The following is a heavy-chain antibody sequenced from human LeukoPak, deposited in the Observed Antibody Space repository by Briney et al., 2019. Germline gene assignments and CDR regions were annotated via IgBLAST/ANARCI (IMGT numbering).Heavy chain of an antibody. CDR1: GYTFTSYA. D-gene: IGHD6-19*01. CDR2: INAGNGNT. Sequence: GASVKVSCKASGYTFTSYAMHWVRQAPGQRLEWMGWINAGNGNTKYSQKFQGRVTITRDTSASTAYMELSSLRSEDTAVYYCARDRRIAVAGYYFDYWGQGTLVTVSS. J-gene: IGHJ4*02. V-gene: IGHV1-3*01. CDR3: ARDRRIAVAGYYFDY.